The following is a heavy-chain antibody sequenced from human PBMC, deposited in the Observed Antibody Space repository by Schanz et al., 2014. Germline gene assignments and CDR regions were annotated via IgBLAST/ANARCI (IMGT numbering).Heavy chain of an antibody. CDR2: ISSSGSYI. J-gene: IGHJ6*02. D-gene: IGHD6-13*01. V-gene: IGHV3-21*01. CDR3: ARVRRRIATPSAPSFRNYYYYAMDV. CDR1: GFTVSSNH. Sequence: EVQLVESGGGLVQPGRSLRLSCTASGFTVSSNHMSWVRQAPGKGLEWVSSISSSGSYIHYADSVKGRFTISRDNAKNTLYLQMNSLRAEDTAVYFCARVRRRIATPSAPSFRNYYYYAMDVWGQGTTVTVSS.